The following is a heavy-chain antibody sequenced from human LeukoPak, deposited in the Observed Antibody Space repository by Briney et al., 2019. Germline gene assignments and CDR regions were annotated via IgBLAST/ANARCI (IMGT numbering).Heavy chain of an antibody. J-gene: IGHJ5*02. CDR2: IIPIFGTA. Sequence: SVKVSCKASGGTFGSYAISWVRQAPGQGLEWMGGIIPIFGTANYAQKFQGRVTITADESTSTAYMELSSLRSEDTAVYYCARDHGSGSYYLNWFDPWGQGTLVTVSS. D-gene: IGHD3-10*01. CDR3: ARDHGSGSYYLNWFDP. V-gene: IGHV1-69*13. CDR1: GGTFGSYA.